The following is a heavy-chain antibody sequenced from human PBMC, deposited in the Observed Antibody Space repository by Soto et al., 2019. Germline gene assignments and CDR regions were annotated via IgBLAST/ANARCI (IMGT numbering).Heavy chain of an antibody. CDR2: INHTGGT. CDR3: ATRITVFGLLIPPFDP. CDR1: GGSVKGYY. J-gene: IGHJ5*02. V-gene: IGHV4-34*01. D-gene: IGHD3-3*01. Sequence: TSETLSLTCAVYGGSVKGYYLNWIRQPPGKGLEWIGEINHTGGTHYNPSLKSRVTMSVDTSKNQFSLRLSSVTAADTAIYYCATRITVFGLLIPPFDPWGQGTQVTVSS.